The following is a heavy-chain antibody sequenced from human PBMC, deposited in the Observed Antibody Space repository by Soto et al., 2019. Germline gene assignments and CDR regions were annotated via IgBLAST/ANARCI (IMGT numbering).Heavy chain of an antibody. D-gene: IGHD6-19*01. Sequence: GGSLRLSCVASGFNLSYNAMSWVRHAPGKGLQWVSTISGSGEKTYYADSVKGRYTISRDNSNNTLYLQLTNLRAEDTAMFYCAKASSAWYGSKNYYFDSWGQGALVTVS. J-gene: IGHJ4*02. CDR2: ISGSGEKT. V-gene: IGHV3-23*01. CDR1: GFNLSYNA. CDR3: AKASSAWYGSKNYYFDS.